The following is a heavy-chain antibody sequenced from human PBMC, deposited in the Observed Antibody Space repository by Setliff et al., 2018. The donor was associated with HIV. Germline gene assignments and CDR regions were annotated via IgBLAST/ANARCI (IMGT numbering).Heavy chain of an antibody. V-gene: IGHV1-8*02. Sequence: ASVKVSCKASGYTFTSYDINWVRQATGQGLEWMGWMNPNSGNTGYAQKFQGRVTMTRNTSIRTAYMELSSLRSEDTAVYYCAKGRATYHASDVWGQGTLVTVSS. CDR3: AKGRATYHASDV. CDR2: MNPNSGNT. CDR1: GYTFTSYD. J-gene: IGHJ3*01.